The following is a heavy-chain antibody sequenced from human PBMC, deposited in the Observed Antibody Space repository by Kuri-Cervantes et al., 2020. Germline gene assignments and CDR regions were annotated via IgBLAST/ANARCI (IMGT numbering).Heavy chain of an antibody. CDR2: IGGYSGDT. Sequence: ASVKVSCKASGYPFISHGIVWVRQAPGQGLEWMGWIGGYSGDTNYAQKFQGRITMTTDPSTSTAYMELRSLTSADTAVYYCAREWELVRGFDYWGQGTLVTVSS. V-gene: IGHV1-18*01. CDR3: AREWELVRGFDY. D-gene: IGHD1-26*01. CDR1: GYPFISHG. J-gene: IGHJ4*02.